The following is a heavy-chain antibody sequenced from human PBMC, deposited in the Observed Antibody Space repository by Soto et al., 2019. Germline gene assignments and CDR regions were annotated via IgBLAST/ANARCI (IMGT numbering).Heavy chain of an antibody. Sequence: EVQLVESGGGLVKPGGSLRLSCATSCFTFDNAWMKWVRQTRGKGLEWVGRIKSKTYGETTDYAAPVKGRFTISRDDSRNTLFLEINSLKAEDTAMYYCTSGLIVVVAASRLAGYWRQGTLVTVSS. J-gene: IGHJ4*02. CDR2: IKSKTYGETT. CDR3: TSGLIVVVAASRLAGY. D-gene: IGHD2-15*01. CDR1: CFTFDNAW. V-gene: IGHV3-15*07.